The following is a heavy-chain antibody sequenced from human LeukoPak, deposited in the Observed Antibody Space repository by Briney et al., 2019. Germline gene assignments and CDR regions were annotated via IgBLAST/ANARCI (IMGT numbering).Heavy chain of an antibody. V-gene: IGHV4-59*08. D-gene: IGHD6-13*01. J-gene: IGHJ4*02. CDR2: IYYSGST. Sequence: SETLSLTWTVSGGSISIYYWSWIRQPPGKGLEWIGYIYYSGSTNYNPSLKSRVTISVHTSKNQFSLKLSSVTAADTAVYYCARHRGLIAAAEAFDYWGQGTLVTVSS. CDR3: ARHRGLIAAAEAFDY. CDR1: GGSISIYY.